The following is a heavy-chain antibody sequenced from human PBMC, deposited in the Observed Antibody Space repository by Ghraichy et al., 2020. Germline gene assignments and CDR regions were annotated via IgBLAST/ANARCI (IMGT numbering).Heavy chain of an antibody. V-gene: IGHV4-34*01. CDR2: INHSGST. D-gene: IGHD6-19*01. CDR3: ARGTADLGRGLVYH. J-gene: IGHJ5*02. CDR1: GGSFSGYY. Sequence: SQTLSLTCAVYGGSFSGYYWSWIRQPPGKGLEWIGEINHSGSTNYNPSLKSRVTISVDTSKNQFSLKLSSVTAADTAVYYCARGTADLGRGLVYHWGQGTLVTVSS.